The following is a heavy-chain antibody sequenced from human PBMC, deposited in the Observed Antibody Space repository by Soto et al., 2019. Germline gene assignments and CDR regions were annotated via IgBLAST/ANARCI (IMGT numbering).Heavy chain of an antibody. CDR2: INAGNGNT. CDR3: ARSSTIFGVVTPYYYYGMDV. J-gene: IGHJ6*02. CDR1: GYTFTSYA. Sequence: GASVKVSCKASGYTFTSYAMHWVRQAPGQRLEWMGWINAGNGNTKYSQKFQGRVTITRDTSASTAYMELSSLRSEDTAVYYCARSSTIFGVVTPYYYYGMDVWGQGTTVTVAS. D-gene: IGHD3-3*01. V-gene: IGHV1-3*01.